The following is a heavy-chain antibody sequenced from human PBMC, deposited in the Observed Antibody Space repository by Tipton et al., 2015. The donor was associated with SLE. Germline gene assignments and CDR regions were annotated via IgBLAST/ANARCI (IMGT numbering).Heavy chain of an antibody. CDR3: ASDYSNSDYSYYYMDV. Sequence: TLSLTCTVSGGSISSYYWSWIRQPPGKGLEWIGYTYYSGSTNYNPSLKSRVTISVDTSQSQFSLRLSSVSAADTAVYYCASDYSNSDYSYYYMDVWGKGTTVTVSS. V-gene: IGHV4-59*01. J-gene: IGHJ6*03. D-gene: IGHD4-11*01. CDR2: TYYSGST. CDR1: GGSISSYY.